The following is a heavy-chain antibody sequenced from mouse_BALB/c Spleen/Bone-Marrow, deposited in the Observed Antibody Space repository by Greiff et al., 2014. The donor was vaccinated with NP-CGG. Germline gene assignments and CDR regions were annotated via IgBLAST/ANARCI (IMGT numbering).Heavy chain of an antibody. CDR2: INPNNGGT. Sequence: VQLQQPGPELVKPGASVKISCKTSGYTLTEYTMHWVKQSHGKSLVWIGGINPNNGGTSYNQKFKGKATLTVDKSSSTAYMELRSLTSEDSAVYYCARCRVYYYANWGQGTTLTVSS. J-gene: IGHJ2*01. CDR3: ARCRVYYYAN. CDR1: GYTLTEYT. V-gene: IGHV1-26*01. D-gene: IGHD1-1*01.